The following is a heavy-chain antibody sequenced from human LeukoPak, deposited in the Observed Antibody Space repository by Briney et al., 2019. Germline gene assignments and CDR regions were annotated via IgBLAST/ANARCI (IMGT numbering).Heavy chain of an antibody. D-gene: IGHD1-26*01. V-gene: IGHV4-4*07. CDR2: IYTTGTT. CDR3: ARAGYTISYYSLDY. CDR1: GGSINSYY. Sequence: SETLSLTCTVSGGSINSYYWAWIRQPAGRGLEWIGRIYTTGTTSYNPSLKSRVTISVDTSKNQFYLKLTSVTAADTAMYYCARAGYTISYYSLDYWGQGSLVTVSS. J-gene: IGHJ4*02.